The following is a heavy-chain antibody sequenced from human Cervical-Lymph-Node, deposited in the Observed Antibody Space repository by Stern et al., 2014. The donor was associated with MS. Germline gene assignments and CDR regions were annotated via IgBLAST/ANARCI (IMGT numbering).Heavy chain of an antibody. V-gene: IGHV3-74*02. D-gene: IGHD5-24*01. Sequence: EVQLVESGGGLVQPGGSLRLSCAASGFTFSSYWMHWVRQGPGKGLLWVSRINSDGSATTYADSVKGRFTISRDNAKNMLYLQMSSLRAEDAAVYYCARGPSYQRWQQLEEWLDPWGQGTLVTVSS. CDR3: ARGPSYQRWQQLEEWLDP. J-gene: IGHJ5*02. CDR1: GFTFSSYW. CDR2: INSDGSAT.